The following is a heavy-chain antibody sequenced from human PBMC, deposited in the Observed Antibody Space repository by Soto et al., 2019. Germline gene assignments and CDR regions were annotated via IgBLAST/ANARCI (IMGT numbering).Heavy chain of an antibody. V-gene: IGHV3-23*01. CDR3: SKTDSGTYSES. CDR1: GFTFNNCG. D-gene: IGHD1-26*01. Sequence: EVQLLESGGGLVQPGGSLRLSCVASGFTFNNCGMNWVRQAPGKGLEWVSGISGSGITTYYADSVKGRFTISRDTSKNPLYLQMNSLRAEDTAVYYCSKTDSGTYSESWGQGTLVTVSS. CDR2: ISGSGITT. J-gene: IGHJ4*02.